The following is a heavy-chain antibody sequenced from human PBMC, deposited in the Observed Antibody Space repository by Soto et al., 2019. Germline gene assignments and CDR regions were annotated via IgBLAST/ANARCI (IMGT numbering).Heavy chain of an antibody. CDR3: ARLGYCSGGSCYNFDSEYFFDY. D-gene: IGHD2-15*01. CDR1: GYTFTSYG. J-gene: IGHJ4*02. CDR2: ISAYNGNT. V-gene: IGHV1-18*01. Sequence: QVQLVQSGAEVKKPGASVKVSCKASGYTFTSYGISWVRQAPGQGLEWMGWISAYNGNTNYAQKLQGRVTMTTDTSTSTAYLELSSLRSDDTAVYYCARLGYCSGGSCYNFDSEYFFDYWGQGTLVTVSS.